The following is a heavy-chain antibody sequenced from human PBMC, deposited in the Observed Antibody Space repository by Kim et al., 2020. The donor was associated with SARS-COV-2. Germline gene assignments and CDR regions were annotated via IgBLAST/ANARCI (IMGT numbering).Heavy chain of an antibody. CDR3: ARGRQETMIVVALDY. CDR1: GGSFSGYY. D-gene: IGHD3-22*01. J-gene: IGHJ4*02. V-gene: IGHV4-34*01. CDR2: INHSGST. Sequence: SETLSLTCAVYGGSFSGYYWSWIRQPPGKGLEWIGEINHSGSTNYNPSLKSRVTISVDTSKNQFSLKLSSVTAADTAVYYCARGRQETMIVVALDYWGQGTLVTVSS.